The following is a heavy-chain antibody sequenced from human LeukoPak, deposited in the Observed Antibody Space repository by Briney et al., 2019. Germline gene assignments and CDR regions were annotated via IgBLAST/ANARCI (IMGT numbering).Heavy chain of an antibody. J-gene: IGHJ3*02. CDR2: TNPNSGGT. V-gene: IGHV1-2*02. CDR3: ARDPRVEDAFDI. CDR1: GYTFTGYY. D-gene: IGHD1-1*01. Sequence: ASVKVSCKASGYTFTGYYMHWVRQAPGQGLEWMGWTNPNSGGTNYAQKFQGRVTMTRDTSISTAYMELSRLRSDDTAVYYCARDPRVEDAFDIWGQGTMVTVSS.